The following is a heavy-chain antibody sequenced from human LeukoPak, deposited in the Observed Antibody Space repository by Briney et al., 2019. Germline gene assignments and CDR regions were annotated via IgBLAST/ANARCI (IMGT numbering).Heavy chain of an antibody. J-gene: IGHJ6*03. CDR1: GGSISSGSYY. D-gene: IGHD3-22*01. CDR2: IYTGGST. CDR3: ARDFTGSSGYYYPPEYYYYFYMDV. V-gene: IGHV4-61*02. Sequence: SQTLSLTCTVSGGSISSGSYYWSWIRQPAGKGREWIGRIYTGGSTNYNPSLKSRVTISVDTSKNQFSLKLSSVTAADTAVYYCARDFTGSSGYYYPPEYYYYFYMDVWGKGTTVTVSS.